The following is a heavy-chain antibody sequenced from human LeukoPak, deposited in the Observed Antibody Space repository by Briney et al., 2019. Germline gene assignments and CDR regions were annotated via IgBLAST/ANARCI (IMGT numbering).Heavy chain of an antibody. CDR3: ARDREARLEDSSGWYGMWEYYYYYGMDV. CDR2: TYYRSKWYN. J-gene: IGHJ6*02. V-gene: IGHV6-1*01. CDR1: GDSVPSNSAA. D-gene: IGHD6-19*01. Sequence: SQTLSLTCAISGDSVPSNSAAWNWIRQSPSRGLEWLGRTYYRSKWYNDYAVSVKSRIAINPDTSKNQFSVQLHSVTPEDTAVYYCARDREARLEDSSGWYGMWEYYYYYGMDVWGQGTTVTVSS.